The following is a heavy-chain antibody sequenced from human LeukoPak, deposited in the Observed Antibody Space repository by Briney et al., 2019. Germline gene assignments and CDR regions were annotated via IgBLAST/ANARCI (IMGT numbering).Heavy chain of an antibody. CDR3: ARDRYYFDSSGYYDLDY. CDR2: ISAYNGNT. D-gene: IGHD3-22*01. J-gene: IGHJ4*02. Sequence: GASVKVSCKASGYTFTNYGISWVRQAPGQGLEWMGWISAYNGNTNYAQKLQGRVTMTTDTSTSTAYMELRSLRSDDTAVYYCARDRYYFDSSGYYDLDYWGQETLVTVSS. CDR1: GYTFTNYG. V-gene: IGHV1-18*01.